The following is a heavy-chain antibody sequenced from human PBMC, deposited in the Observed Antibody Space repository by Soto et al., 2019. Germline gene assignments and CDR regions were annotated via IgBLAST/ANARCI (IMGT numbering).Heavy chain of an antibody. CDR1: GFTFSSYS. CDR3: ASGANGVCHLKDCPYLFDY. J-gene: IGHJ4*02. D-gene: IGHD2-8*01. V-gene: IGHV3-48*01. CDR2: ISSSSSTI. Sequence: GGSLRLSCAASGFTFSSYSMNWVRQAPGKGLEWVSYISSSSSTIYYADSVKGRFTISRDNAKNSLYLQMNSLRAEDTAVYYCASGANGVCHLKDCPYLFDYWGQGTLVTVSS.